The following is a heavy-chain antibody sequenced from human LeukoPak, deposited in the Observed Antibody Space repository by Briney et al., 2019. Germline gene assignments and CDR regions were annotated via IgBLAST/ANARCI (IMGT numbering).Heavy chain of an antibody. V-gene: IGHV1-18*01. Sequence: ASVKVSCTASGYTFNSYGITWVRQAPGQGLEGMGCISAYNGNTNYAQKLQGRVTMTTDTSTSTAYMELRSLRSDDTAVFYCARSRQDYGSSWYYFDYWGQGTLVTVSS. CDR3: ARSRQDYGSSWYYFDY. D-gene: IGHD6-13*01. CDR2: ISAYNGNT. J-gene: IGHJ4*02. CDR1: GYTFNSYG.